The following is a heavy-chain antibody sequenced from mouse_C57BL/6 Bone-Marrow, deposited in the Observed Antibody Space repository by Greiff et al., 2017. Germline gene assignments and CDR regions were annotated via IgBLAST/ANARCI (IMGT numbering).Heavy chain of an antibody. CDR3: ARSLEDY. CDR1: GFNIKDYY. J-gene: IGHJ4*01. V-gene: IGHV14-1*01. CDR2: IDPEDGDT. Sequence: EVKLQESGAELVRPGASVKLSCTASGFNIKDYYMHWVKQRPEQGLEWIGRIDPEDGDTEYAPKFQGKATITADTSSNTAYLQLSSLTSEDTAVYYCARSLEDYWGQGTSVTVSS.